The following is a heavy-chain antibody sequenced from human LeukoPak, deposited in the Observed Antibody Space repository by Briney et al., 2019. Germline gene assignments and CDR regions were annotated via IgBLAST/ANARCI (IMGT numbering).Heavy chain of an antibody. J-gene: IGHJ4*02. V-gene: IGHV4-34*01. CDR3: ARVVDSIFGVVPYYFDY. CDR2: INHSGST. CDR1: GGSFSGYY. D-gene: IGHD3-3*01. Sequence: SETLSLTCAVYGGSFSGYYWSWIRQPPGKGLEWIGEINHSGSTNYNPSLKSRVTISVDTSKNQFSLKLSSVTAADTAVYYCARVVDSIFGVVPYYFDYWGQGTLVTVSS.